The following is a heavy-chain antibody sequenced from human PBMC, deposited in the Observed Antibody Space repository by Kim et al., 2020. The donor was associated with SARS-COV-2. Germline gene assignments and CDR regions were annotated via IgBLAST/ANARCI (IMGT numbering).Heavy chain of an antibody. J-gene: IGHJ6*02. CDR3: AKMAGECCWGAHYYPMDL. CDR2: ISKTGANT. CDR1: GFSFANSA. Sequence: GGSLRLSCAASGFSFANSAMTWVRQAPGKGLDWVSTISKTGANTYSADSVKGRFTISRDNSKNTIYLQMNSLRVDDTAVYYCAKMAGECCWGAHYYPMDLRGQGTTVTVSS. D-gene: IGHD2-21*01. V-gene: IGHV3-23*01.